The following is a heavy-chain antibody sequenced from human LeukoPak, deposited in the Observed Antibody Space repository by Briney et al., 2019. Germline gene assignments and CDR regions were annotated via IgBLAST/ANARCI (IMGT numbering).Heavy chain of an antibody. Sequence: GGSLRLSCAASGITFSDYYMSWIRQAPGKGLEGISYISSSGSTIYYADSVKGRFTISRDNAKNTLNLQMNSLRAEDTAVYYCARDLGQYYDTSDNWFDPWGQGTLVTVSS. D-gene: IGHD3-22*01. CDR2: ISSSGSTI. J-gene: IGHJ5*02. V-gene: IGHV3-11*04. CDR3: ARDLGQYYDTSDNWFDP. CDR1: GITFSDYY.